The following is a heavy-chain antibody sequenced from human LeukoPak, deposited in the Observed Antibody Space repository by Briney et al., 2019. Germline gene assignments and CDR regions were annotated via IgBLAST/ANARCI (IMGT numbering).Heavy chain of an antibody. D-gene: IGHD3-22*01. CDR2: IKEDGSEK. Sequence: PGGSLRLSCAASGFTFSNYWMTWVRQAPGKGLEWVANIKEDGSEKYYVDSVKGRFTISRDNSKNTLYPQMNSLRAEDTAVYYCAKSPRIYYDSSGYYYYYYHMDVWGKGTTVTISS. J-gene: IGHJ6*03. V-gene: IGHV3-7*03. CDR3: AKSPRIYYDSSGYYYYYYHMDV. CDR1: GFTFSNYW.